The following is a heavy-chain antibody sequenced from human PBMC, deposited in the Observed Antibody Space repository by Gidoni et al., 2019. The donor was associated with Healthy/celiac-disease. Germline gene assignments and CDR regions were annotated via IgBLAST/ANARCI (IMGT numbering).Heavy chain of an antibody. D-gene: IGHD3-3*01. CDR3: ARDGYDFWSGYHPDTYYFDY. V-gene: IGHV3-33*01. CDR1: GFTFSSYG. J-gene: IGHJ4*02. CDR2: IWYDGSNK. Sequence: QVQLVESGGGVVQPGRSLRLSCAASGFTFSSYGMHWVRQAPGKGLGWVAVIWYDGSNKYYADSVKGRFTISRDNSKNTLYLQMNSLRAEDTAVYYCARDGYDFWSGYHPDTYYFDYWGQGTLVTVSS.